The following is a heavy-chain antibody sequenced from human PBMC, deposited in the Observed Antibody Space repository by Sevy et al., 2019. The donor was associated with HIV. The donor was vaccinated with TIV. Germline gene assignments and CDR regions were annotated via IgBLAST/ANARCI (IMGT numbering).Heavy chain of an antibody. D-gene: IGHD6-19*01. V-gene: IGHV3-21*01. J-gene: IGHJ4*02. CDR1: GFTFSRYS. CDR2: ISSGNSYT. CDR3: ARGSGAVVAGNYFDY. Sequence: GGSLRLSCGASGFTFSRYSMNWVRQAPGKGLEWVSSISSGNSYTYYADSVKGRFTISRDNAKNSLYLHMNSLRAEDTAVYYCARGSGAVVAGNYFDYWGQGILVTVSS.